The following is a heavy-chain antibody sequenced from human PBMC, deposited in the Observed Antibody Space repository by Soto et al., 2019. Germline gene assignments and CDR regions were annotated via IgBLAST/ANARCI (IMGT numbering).Heavy chain of an antibody. CDR1: GFTFSSYA. D-gene: IGHD2-2*01. CDR3: ARDVTDIVVVPAATSPGHTTCDAFDI. V-gene: IGHV3-30-3*01. J-gene: IGHJ3*02. CDR2: ISYDGSNK. Sequence: QVQLVESGGGVVQPGRSLRLSCAASGFTFSSYAMHWVRQAPGKGLEWVAVISYDGSNKYYADSVKGRFTISRDNSKNTLYLQMNSLRAEDTAVYYCARDVTDIVVVPAATSPGHTTCDAFDIWGQGTMVTVSS.